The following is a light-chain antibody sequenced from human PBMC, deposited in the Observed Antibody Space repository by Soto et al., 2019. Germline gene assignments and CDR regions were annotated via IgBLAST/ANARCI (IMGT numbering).Light chain of an antibody. V-gene: IGKV3-20*01. CDR2: GAF. Sequence: EIVLTQSPDTLSLTPGEGVTLSCRASQSVTNNFLAWYQQKPGQAPRLLIYGAFSRATGIPDRFSGSGSGTDFTLSTSRLEPEDFAVYYCQQYVSSPWTFDQGTKVEIK. CDR3: QQYVSSPWT. J-gene: IGKJ1*01. CDR1: QSVTNNF.